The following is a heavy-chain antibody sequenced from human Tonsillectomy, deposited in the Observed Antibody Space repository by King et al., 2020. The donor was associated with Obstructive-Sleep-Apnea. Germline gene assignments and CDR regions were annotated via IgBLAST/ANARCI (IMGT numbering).Heavy chain of an antibody. D-gene: IGHD3-10*01. Sequence: VQLVESGGGVVQPGRSLRLSCAASGFTFSSYGIHWVRQAPGKGLEWVAFIRYNGNEKHYADSVKGRFTISRDNSRNTVFMQMNSLRTEDTAMYYCAKGRATFMIRGPSDCWGQGTLVTVSS. V-gene: IGHV3-30*02. J-gene: IGHJ4*02. CDR1: GFTFSSYG. CDR2: IRYNGNEK. CDR3: AKGRATFMIRGPSDC.